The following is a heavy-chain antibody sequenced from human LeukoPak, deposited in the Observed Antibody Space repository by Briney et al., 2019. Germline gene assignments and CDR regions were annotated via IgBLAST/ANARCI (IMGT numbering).Heavy chain of an antibody. CDR1: GGSISSGDYY. D-gene: IGHD3-9*01. Sequence: SQTLSLTCTVSGGSISSGDYYWSWIRQPPGKGLEWIGYIYYSGSTYYNPSLKSRLTISVDTSKNQFSLKLSSVTAADTAVYYCARRGLRYFDWLRHAFDIWGQGTMVTVSS. CDR2: IYYSGST. CDR3: ARRGLRYFDWLRHAFDI. V-gene: IGHV4-30-4*01. J-gene: IGHJ3*02.